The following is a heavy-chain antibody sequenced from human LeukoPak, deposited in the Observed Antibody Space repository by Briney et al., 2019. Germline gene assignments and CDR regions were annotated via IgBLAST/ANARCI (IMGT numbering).Heavy chain of an antibody. CDR2: ISSSTRTI. J-gene: IGHJ6*04. V-gene: IGHV3-48*01. CDR1: GFTFSSYA. D-gene: IGHD3-10*02. CDR3: AELGITMIGGV. Sequence: GGSLRLSCAASGFTFSSYAMNWVRQAPGKGLEWVSYISSSTRTIYYADSVKGRFTISKDNAKKSLYLQMNSLRVEDTAVYYCAELGITMIGGVWGKGTTVTISS.